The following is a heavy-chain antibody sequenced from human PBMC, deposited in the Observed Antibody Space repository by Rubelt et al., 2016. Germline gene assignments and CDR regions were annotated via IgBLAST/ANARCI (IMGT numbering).Heavy chain of an antibody. CDR3: ARHISSGWYFDY. V-gene: IGHV5-51*01. CDR1: GYSFTSYW. Sequence: GQSLKISCKGSGYSFTSYWIGWVRQMPGQGLEWMGIIYPADSDIRYSPSFQGQVTISADKSLRSAYLQWSSLKASDTAVYFCARHISSGWYFDYWGQGTLVTVSS. D-gene: IGHD6-19*01. J-gene: IGHJ4*02. CDR2: IYPADSDI.